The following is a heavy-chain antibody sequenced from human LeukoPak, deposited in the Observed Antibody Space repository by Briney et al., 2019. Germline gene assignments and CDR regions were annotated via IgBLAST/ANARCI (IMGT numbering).Heavy chain of an antibody. CDR1: GFTFSSYS. V-gene: IGHV3-48*04. J-gene: IGHJ4*02. CDR2: ISSSRSTI. CDR3: ARVSTYYDA. Sequence: GGSLRLSCAASGFTFSSYSMNWVRQAPGKGLEWVSYISSSRSTIYYADSVKGRFTISRDNAKNSLYLQMNSLRAEDTAVYYCARVSTYYDAWGQGTLVTVSS.